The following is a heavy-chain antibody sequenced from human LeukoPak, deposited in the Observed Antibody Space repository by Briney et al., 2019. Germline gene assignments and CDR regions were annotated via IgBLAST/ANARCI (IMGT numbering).Heavy chain of an antibody. CDR1: GGSISTYY. CDR3: ARGGVTDPFDF. CDR2: IYTSGST. D-gene: IGHD1-14*01. J-gene: IGHJ4*02. V-gene: IGHV4-4*07. Sequence: SETLSLTCTVSGGSISTYYWSWIRQPAGKGLEWIGRIYTSGSTNYNPPLKSRVTMSVDTSKSQFSLKLSSVTAADTALYYCARGGVTDPFDFWGQGTLVTVSS.